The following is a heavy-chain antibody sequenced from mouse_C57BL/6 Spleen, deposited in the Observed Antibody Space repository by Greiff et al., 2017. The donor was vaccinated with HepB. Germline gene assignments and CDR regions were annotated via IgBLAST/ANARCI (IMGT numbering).Heavy chain of an antibody. J-gene: IGHJ2*01. Sequence: VQLQQSGPELVKPGASVKISCKASGYAFSSSWMNWVKQRPGKGLEWIGRIYPGDGDTNYNGKFKGKATLTADKSSSTAYMQLSSLTSEDSAVYFCASRDDYDGYFDYWGQGTTLTVSS. D-gene: IGHD2-4*01. CDR3: ASRDDYDGYFDY. V-gene: IGHV1-82*01. CDR1: GYAFSSSW. CDR2: IYPGDGDT.